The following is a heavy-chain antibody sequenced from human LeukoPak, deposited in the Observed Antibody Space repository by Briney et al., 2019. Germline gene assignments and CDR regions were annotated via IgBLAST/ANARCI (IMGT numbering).Heavy chain of an antibody. CDR1: GFSSGSYW. CDR3: AREGREGYNYPALDF. J-gene: IGHJ4*02. D-gene: IGHD5-24*01. CDR2: MKHDGIEK. V-gene: IGHV3-7*05. Sequence: GGSLRLSCVASGFSSGSYWMAWVRQAPGEGLEWVANMKHDGIEKYHVDSVKGRFTISRDNTKNSLYLHMSSLRVEDTAVYYCAREGREGYNYPALDFWGQGILVTVSS.